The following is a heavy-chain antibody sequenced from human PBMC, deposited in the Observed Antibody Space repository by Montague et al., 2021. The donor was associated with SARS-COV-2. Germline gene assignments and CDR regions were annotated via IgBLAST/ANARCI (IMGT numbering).Heavy chain of an antibody. CDR1: GFTFSDYY. V-gene: IGHV3-11*06. J-gene: IGHJ4*02. Sequence: SLRLSCAASGFTFSDYYMSWIRQAPGKGLEWVSYISSSSYTNYADSVKGRFTISRDNAKSSLYLQMNSLRAEDTAVYYCVSHIAAAGIDYWGQGTLVTVSS. D-gene: IGHD6-13*01. CDR2: ISSSSYT. CDR3: VSHIAAAGIDY.